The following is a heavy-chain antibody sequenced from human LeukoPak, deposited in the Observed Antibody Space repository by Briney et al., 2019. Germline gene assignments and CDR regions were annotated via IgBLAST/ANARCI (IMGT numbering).Heavy chain of an antibody. D-gene: IGHD5-24*01. CDR3: AREQFSHTSNYFDN. J-gene: IGHJ4*02. CDR1: GFMFDDYA. V-gene: IGHV3-43*02. Sequence: RGSLRLSCAASGFMFDDYAMHWVRQVPGRGLEWVSLISGDGVSSFYADSVRGRFTISRDNNNNSLSLQMHSLTAEDTAFYYCAREQFSHTSNYFDNWGQGILVTVSS. CDR2: ISGDGVSS.